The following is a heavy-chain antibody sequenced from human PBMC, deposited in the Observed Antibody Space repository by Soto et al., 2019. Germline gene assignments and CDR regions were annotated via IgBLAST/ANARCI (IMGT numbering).Heavy chain of an antibody. CDR3: VRDRADFSSTYYHYFSV. CDR2: IYSTGTT. J-gene: IGHJ2*01. D-gene: IGHD6-13*01. Sequence: QVQLQESGPGLVKPSQTLSLTCKVSGTSVRHFYWSWIRQSAGKGLEWIGRIYSTGTTNFNPSLKRRLTMSMDMSNNQVSLNLTSVTAADTAVYYCVRDRADFSSTYYHYFSVWGRGTLVTVSS. V-gene: IGHV4-4*07. CDR1: GTSVRHFY.